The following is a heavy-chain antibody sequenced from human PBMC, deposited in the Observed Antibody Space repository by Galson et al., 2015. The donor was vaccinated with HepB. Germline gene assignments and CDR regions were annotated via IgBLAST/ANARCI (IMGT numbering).Heavy chain of an antibody. V-gene: IGHV4-39*01. CDR1: GGSISISNYY. J-gene: IGHJ6*03. Sequence: SETLSLTCTVSGGSISISNYYWGWIRQPPGKGLEWIGSIHYSGSTYYNPSLKSRVTISVDTSKNQFSLNLSSVTAADTAVYYCARRVYARPYYYYMDVWGKGTTVTVSS. CDR2: IHYSGST. D-gene: IGHD2-8*01. CDR3: ARRVYARPYYYYMDV.